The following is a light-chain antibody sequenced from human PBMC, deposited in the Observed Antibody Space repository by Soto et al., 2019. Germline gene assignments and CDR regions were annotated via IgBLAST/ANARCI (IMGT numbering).Light chain of an antibody. J-gene: IGKJ4*01. CDR2: GAS. V-gene: IGKV3D-15*01. Sequence: EIVMTQSPGTLSVSTEEGATLSCRASQSVDRNLAWYQQKPGQAPRLLIYGASTRPTGIPDRFSGSGSGTEFSLTISSLQSEYFAVYYCQQYDSWPLTFGGGTKVEIK. CDR1: QSVDRN. CDR3: QQYDSWPLT.